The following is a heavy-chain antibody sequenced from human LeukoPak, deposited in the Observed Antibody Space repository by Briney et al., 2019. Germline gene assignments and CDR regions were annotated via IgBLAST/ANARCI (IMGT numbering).Heavy chain of an antibody. D-gene: IGHD3-10*01. V-gene: IGHV1-8*02. J-gene: IGHJ3*02. CDR1: GGTFSSYA. CDR3: ARDAPNYYGSGTNAFDI. CDR2: MNPNTANT. Sequence: ASVKVSCKASGGTFSSYAISWVRQAPGQGPEWMGWMNPNTANTGFAQKFQGRVTMTRNTSINTAYMELSSLRSDDTAVYYCARDAPNYYGSGTNAFDIWGQGTMVTVSS.